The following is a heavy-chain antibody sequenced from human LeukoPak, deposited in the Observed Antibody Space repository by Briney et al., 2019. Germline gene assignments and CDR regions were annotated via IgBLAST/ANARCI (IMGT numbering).Heavy chain of an antibody. CDR3: LKDLEYCSSTYCYYYYYMDV. CDR2: LSYDGSNK. Sequence: PGRSLRLSCAASGFTFSSYAMHWVRQAPGKGLEWVAVLSYDGSNKYYADSVKGRFTISRDNSKKTLYLQMNSLRPEDTAVYYCLKDLEYCSSTYCYYYYYMDVWGKGTTVTVSS. CDR1: GFTFSSYA. V-gene: IGHV3-30-3*01. D-gene: IGHD2-2*01. J-gene: IGHJ6*03.